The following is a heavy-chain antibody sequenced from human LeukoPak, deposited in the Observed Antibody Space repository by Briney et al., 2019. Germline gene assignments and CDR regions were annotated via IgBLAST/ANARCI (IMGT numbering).Heavy chain of an antibody. V-gene: IGHV3-23*01. Sequence: GGSLRLSCAASGLTFNNYAMNWVRQAPGKGLEWVSSISGGGETAYYADSAKGRFTISRDNSQNTLYLQMNSLRAEDTAVYYCARDYADYVGYFFFDYWGQGTLVTVSS. CDR3: ARDYADYVGYFFFDY. J-gene: IGHJ4*02. D-gene: IGHD4-17*01. CDR2: ISGGGETA. CDR1: GLTFNNYA.